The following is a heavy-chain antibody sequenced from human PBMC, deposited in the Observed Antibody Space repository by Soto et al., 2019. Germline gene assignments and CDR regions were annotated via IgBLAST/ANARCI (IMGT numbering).Heavy chain of an antibody. CDR2: IYHSGST. Sequence: QLQLQESGSGLVKPSQTLSLTCAVSGGSISSGGYSWSWIRQPPGKGLEWIGYIYHSGSTYYNPSLKSRVTVSVDRSKNQFSLKLSSVTAADTAVYYCARAGGLGAVAVDYWGQGTLVTVSS. CDR3: ARAGGLGAVAVDY. D-gene: IGHD6-19*01. J-gene: IGHJ4*02. CDR1: GGSISSGGYS. V-gene: IGHV4-30-2*01.